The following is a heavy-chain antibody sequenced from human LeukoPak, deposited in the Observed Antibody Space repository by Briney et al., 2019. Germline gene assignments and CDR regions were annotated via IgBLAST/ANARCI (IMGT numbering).Heavy chain of an antibody. V-gene: IGHV1-18*01. CDR1: GYTFTSYG. D-gene: IGHD6-19*01. CDR3: ARTDMLYSSGWFDY. CDR2: ISAYNGNT. Sequence: ASVKVSCKASGYTFTSYGISWVRQAPGQGLEWMRWISAYNGNTNYAQKLQGRVTMTTDTSTSTAYMELRSLRSDDTAVYYCARTDMLYSSGWFDYWGQGTLVTVSS. J-gene: IGHJ4*02.